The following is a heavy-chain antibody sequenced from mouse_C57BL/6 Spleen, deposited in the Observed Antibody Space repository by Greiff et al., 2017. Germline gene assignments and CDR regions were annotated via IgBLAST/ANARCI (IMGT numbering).Heavy chain of an antibody. CDR2: IYPGCGST. CDR1: GYTFTSYW. Sequence: QVQLQQPGAELVKPGASVKMSCKASGYTFTSYWITWVKQRPGQGLEWIGDIYPGCGSTNYNEKFKSKATLTVDTSPSTAYMQLNSLTSEDSAVYYYARRGYYRWGKGTTLTVSS. J-gene: IGHJ2*01. CDR3: ARRGYYR. V-gene: IGHV1-55*01. D-gene: IGHD3-1*01.